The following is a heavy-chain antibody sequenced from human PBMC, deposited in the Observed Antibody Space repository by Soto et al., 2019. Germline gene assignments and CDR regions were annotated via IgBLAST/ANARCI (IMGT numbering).Heavy chain of an antibody. J-gene: IGHJ4*02. CDR2: IYYSGST. V-gene: IGHV4-59*01. Sequence: SETLSLTCTVSGGSISSYYWSWIRQPPGKGLEWIGYIYYSGSTNYNPSLKSRVTISVDTSKNQFSLKLSSVTAPDMAVYYCARRGYCSGGSCYRNYFYDYWRQGTLVTVSS. D-gene: IGHD2-15*01. CDR3: ARRGYCSGGSCYRNYFYDY. CDR1: GGSISSYY.